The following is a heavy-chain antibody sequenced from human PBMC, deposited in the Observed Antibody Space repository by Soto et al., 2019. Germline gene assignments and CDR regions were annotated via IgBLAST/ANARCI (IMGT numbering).Heavy chain of an antibody. CDR2: ISGSGGRT. D-gene: IGHD2-2*01. Sequence: PGGSLRLSCAASGFTFSSYAMSWVRQAPGKGLEWDSVISGSGGRTYYADSVKGRFTISRDNSQNTLYLQMNSLRAEDTAVYYCAKPNLDCSTTSCYDYWGQGTLVTVSS. V-gene: IGHV3-23*01. CDR1: GFTFSSYA. J-gene: IGHJ4*02. CDR3: AKPNLDCSTTSCYDY.